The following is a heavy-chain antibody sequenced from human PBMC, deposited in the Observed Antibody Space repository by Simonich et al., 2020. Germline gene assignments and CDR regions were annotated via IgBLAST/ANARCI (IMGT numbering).Heavy chain of an antibody. J-gene: IGHJ2*01. CDR1: GFTFSSYW. CDR3: AREYSSSSDPYWYFDL. Sequence: EVQLVESGGGLVQPGGSLRLSCAASGFTFSSYWMSWVRQAPGEGMEWVPNIKRYGSEKDYVDSVKCRFTISRDNAKNSLYLQMNSLRAEDTAVYYCAREYSSSSDPYWYFDLWGRGTLVTVSS. V-gene: IGHV3-7*01. CDR2: IKRYGSEK. D-gene: IGHD6-6*01.